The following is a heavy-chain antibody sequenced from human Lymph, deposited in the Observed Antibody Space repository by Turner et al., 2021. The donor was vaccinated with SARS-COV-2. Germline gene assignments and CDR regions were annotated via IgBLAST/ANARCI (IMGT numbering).Heavy chain of an antibody. Sequence: QLQLQESGPGLVRPSETLSLTCTVSGGSFSSSSFYWGWLRQPTGKGLRWIGTIYYSGSTYYHPSLKSRFTISVDTSKNLFSLKLSSVAAADTAVYYCACLIVLVTEHGLRLNAFDIWGQGTMGTISS. V-gene: IGHV4-39*01. J-gene: IGHJ3*02. CDR1: GGSFSSSSFY. D-gene: IGHD2-21*02. CDR2: IYYSGST. CDR3: ACLIVLVTEHGLRLNAFDI.